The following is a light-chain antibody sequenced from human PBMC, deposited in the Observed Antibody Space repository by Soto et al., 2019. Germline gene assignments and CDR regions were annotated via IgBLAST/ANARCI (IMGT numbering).Light chain of an antibody. V-gene: IGKV3-15*01. CDR1: QSVRSN. CDR2: GAS. CDR3: EQYNNWTPLS. Sequence: EIVMTQSPATLSVSPGERATLSCRASQSVRSNLAWYQQKPGQAPRLLIYGASTRATGIPARFSGSGSGTEFTLTISSLRSDVFVVYYCEQYNNWTPLSFGGGTKGE. J-gene: IGKJ4*01.